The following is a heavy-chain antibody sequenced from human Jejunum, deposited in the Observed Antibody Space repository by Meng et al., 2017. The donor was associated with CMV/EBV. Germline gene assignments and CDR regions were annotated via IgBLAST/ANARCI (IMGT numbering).Heavy chain of an antibody. J-gene: IGHJ4*02. CDR3: AKRPHYYESRNYSFDY. D-gene: IGHD3-22*01. Sequence: EVQLLEAGGGWVQPGGCLRLSCAPSGFSFSSYAMSWVRQAPGKGGEGVSGISGSGGSTSHADSVKGRFTISRDNSKNTLYMQMNSLRAEDTAVYYCAKRPHYYESRNYSFDYWGQGTLVNVSS. V-gene: IGHV3-23*01. CDR2: ISGSGGST. CDR1: GFSFSSYA.